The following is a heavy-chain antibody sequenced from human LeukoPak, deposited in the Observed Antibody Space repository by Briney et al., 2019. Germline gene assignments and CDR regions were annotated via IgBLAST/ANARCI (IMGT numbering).Heavy chain of an antibody. Sequence: PSETLSLTCTVSGGSISSGSYYWSWIRQPAGKGLEWIGRIYTSGSTNYNPPLKSRVTISVDTSKYQFSLKLSSVTAADTAVYYCARGSSSWTYNWFDPWGQGTLVTVSS. CDR2: IYTSGST. V-gene: IGHV4-61*02. CDR3: ARGSSSWTYNWFDP. D-gene: IGHD6-13*01. CDR1: GGSISSGSYY. J-gene: IGHJ5*02.